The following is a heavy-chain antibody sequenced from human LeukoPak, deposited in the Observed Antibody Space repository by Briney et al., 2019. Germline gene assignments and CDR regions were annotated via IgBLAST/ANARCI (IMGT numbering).Heavy chain of an antibody. J-gene: IGHJ4*02. V-gene: IGHV1-18*01. Sequence: ASVKVSCKASGGTFSSYAISWMRQAPGQGLEWMGWISVHNGNTNYAQKLQGRVTMTTDTSTGTAYMELRSLRSDDTAVYYCAREYYYDTAAYYFDYWGQGTLVTVSS. D-gene: IGHD3-22*01. CDR3: AREYYYDTAAYYFDY. CDR2: ISVHNGNT. CDR1: GGTFSSYA.